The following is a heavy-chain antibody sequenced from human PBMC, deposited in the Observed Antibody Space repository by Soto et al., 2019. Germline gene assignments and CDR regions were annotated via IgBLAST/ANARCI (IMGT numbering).Heavy chain of an antibody. J-gene: IGHJ4*02. D-gene: IGHD2-21*02. CDR2: IYNSGST. CDR3: ASSRVVTTYFDY. V-gene: IGHV4-30-2*06. Sequence: QLQLQESGSRLVKPSQTLSLTRAVSGGSISRAGSSWSWIRQSPGKGLEWIGYIYNSGSTFYNPSLKSRLTISVDRSKNQLSLQLNSVPAADTAVYHCASSRVVTTYFDYWGQGTLVTVSS. CDR1: GGSISRAGSS.